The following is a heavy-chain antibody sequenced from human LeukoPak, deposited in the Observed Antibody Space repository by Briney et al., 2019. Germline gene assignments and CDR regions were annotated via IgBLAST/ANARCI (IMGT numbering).Heavy chain of an antibody. Sequence: GESLKISCKGSGYTFSSNWIGWVRQMPGKGLEWMGIIYPGDSDTRYSPSFQGQVTISADKSISTAYLQWSSLKASDTAMYYCARHRVGIYSRNHAFDIWGQGTMVTVSS. CDR2: IYPGDSDT. CDR3: ARHRVGIYSRNHAFDI. V-gene: IGHV5-51*01. CDR1: GYTFSSNW. J-gene: IGHJ3*02. D-gene: IGHD1-26*01.